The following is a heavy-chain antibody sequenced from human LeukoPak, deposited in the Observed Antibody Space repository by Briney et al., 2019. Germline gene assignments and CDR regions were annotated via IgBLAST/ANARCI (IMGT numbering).Heavy chain of an antibody. J-gene: IGHJ4*02. CDR2: IIPIFGTA. Sequence: SVMVSCKASGGTFSSYAISWVRQAPGQGLEWMGRIIPIFGTANYAQKFQGRVTITTDESTSTAYMELSSLRSEDTAVYYCARGYYDFGYFDYWGQGTLVTVSS. V-gene: IGHV1-69*05. CDR1: GGTFSSYA. CDR3: ARGYYDFGYFDY. D-gene: IGHD3-3*01.